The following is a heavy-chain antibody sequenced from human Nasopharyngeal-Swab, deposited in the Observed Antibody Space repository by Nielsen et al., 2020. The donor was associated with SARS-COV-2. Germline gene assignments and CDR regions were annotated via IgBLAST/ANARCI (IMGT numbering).Heavy chain of an antibody. CDR3: ARDADYYGSGSYLGY. CDR2: ISSSGSTI. V-gene: IGHV3-11*04. Sequence: GGSLRLSCAASGFTFSDYYMSWIRQAPGKGLEWVSYISSSGSTIYYADSVKGRFTISRDNAKNPLYLQMNSLRAEDTAVYYCARDADYYGSGSYLGYWGQGTLVTVSS. D-gene: IGHD3-10*01. J-gene: IGHJ4*02. CDR1: GFTFSDYY.